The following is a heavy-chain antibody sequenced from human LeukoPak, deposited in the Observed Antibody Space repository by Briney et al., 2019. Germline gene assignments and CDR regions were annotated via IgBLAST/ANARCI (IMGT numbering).Heavy chain of an antibody. CDR3: AREAYSSSWYVGAFDI. J-gene: IGHJ3*02. D-gene: IGHD6-13*01. Sequence: PSETLSLTCTVSGGSISSYHWSWIRQPPGKGLEWIGYIYYSVSTNYNPSLKSRVTISVDTSKNQFSLKLSSVTAADTAVYYCAREAYSSSWYVGAFDIWGEGTMVTVSS. CDR1: GGSISSYH. CDR2: IYYSVST. V-gene: IGHV4-59*01.